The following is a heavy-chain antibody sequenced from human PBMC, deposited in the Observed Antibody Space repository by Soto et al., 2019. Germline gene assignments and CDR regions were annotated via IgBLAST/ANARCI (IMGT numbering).Heavy chain of an antibody. D-gene: IGHD3-3*02. CDR3: ARERISHFFDY. Sequence: SETMSLTCTVSGGSISSGGYYWSWIRQHPGKGLEWIGYIYYSGSTYYNPSLKSRVTISVDTSKNQFSPKLSSVTAADTAVYYCARERISHFFDYWGQGTLVTVSS. CDR1: GGSISSGGYY. J-gene: IGHJ4*02. CDR2: IYYSGST. V-gene: IGHV4-31*03.